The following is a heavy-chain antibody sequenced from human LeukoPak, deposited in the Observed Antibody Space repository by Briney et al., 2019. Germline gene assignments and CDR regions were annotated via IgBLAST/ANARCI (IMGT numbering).Heavy chain of an antibody. CDR2: IYHNGRT. CDR1: GYSITSDYY. Sequence: SETLSLTCAVSGYSITSDYYWGWSRQPPGKGLEWIGSIYHNGRTSYNPSLASRVTISMDTSRNHFSLRLTSVTAADTAVYYCARDTSGWAWFDPWGQGALVTVSS. J-gene: IGHJ5*02. CDR3: ARDTSGWAWFDP. V-gene: IGHV4-38-2*02. D-gene: IGHD2-2*01.